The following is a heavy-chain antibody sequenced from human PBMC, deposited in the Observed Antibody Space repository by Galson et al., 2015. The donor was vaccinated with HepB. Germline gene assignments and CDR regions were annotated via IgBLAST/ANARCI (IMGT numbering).Heavy chain of an antibody. CDR3: VRSGTYDV. CDR2: IRGKHNTFAT. Sequence: SLRLSCAASGFSFSGSAMHWVRQPSGKGLEWVGRIRGKHNTFATNYAASVTGRFIISRDDSKNTTYLQMNNLKTEDTAVYYCVRSGTYDVWGRGTMVTVSS. V-gene: IGHV3-73*01. J-gene: IGHJ3*01. CDR1: GFSFSGSA.